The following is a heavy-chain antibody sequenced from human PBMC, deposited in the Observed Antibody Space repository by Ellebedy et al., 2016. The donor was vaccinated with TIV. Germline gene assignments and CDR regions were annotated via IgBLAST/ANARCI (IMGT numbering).Heavy chain of an antibody. J-gene: IGHJ6*02. CDR1: GFTFSSYA. V-gene: IGHV3-30*01. D-gene: IGHD1-26*01. Sequence: PGGSLRLSCAASGFTFSSYAMHWVRQAPGKGLEWVAVISYDGSNKYYADSVKGRFTISRDNSKNTLYLQMNSLRAEDTAVYYCARDLGFDYYYGMDVWGQGTTVTVSS. CDR3: ARDLGFDYYYGMDV. CDR2: ISYDGSNK.